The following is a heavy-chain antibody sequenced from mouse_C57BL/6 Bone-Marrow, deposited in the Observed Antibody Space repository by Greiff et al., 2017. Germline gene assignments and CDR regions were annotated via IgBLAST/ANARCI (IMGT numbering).Heavy chain of an antibody. J-gene: IGHJ2*01. Sequence: QVQLKESGPGLLQPSPTLSLTCSFSGFSLSTFGMGVGWLRHPPGKGLEWLALIWWDDDKYYNPALNSRLTISKDTSKNQVFLKSAKVDTADTATYYCARSHYSNYDYWGQGTTLTVSS. D-gene: IGHD2-5*01. V-gene: IGHV8-8*01. CDR2: IWWDDDK. CDR1: GFSLSTFGMG. CDR3: ARSHYSNYDY.